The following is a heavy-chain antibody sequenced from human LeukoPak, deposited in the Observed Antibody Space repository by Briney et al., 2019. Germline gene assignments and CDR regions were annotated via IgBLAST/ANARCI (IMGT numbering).Heavy chain of an antibody. CDR1: GGSFSGYY. V-gene: IGHV4-34*01. J-gene: IGHJ4*02. CDR2: INHSGST. Sequence: SETLSLTCTVYGGSFSGYYWTWIRQPPGKGLEWIGEINHSGSTTYNPSLKSRVTISVDTSKNQFSLKVSSVTAADTAVYYCARGTSGYSYGYFDYWGQGTLVTVSS. CDR3: ARGTSGYSYGYFDY. D-gene: IGHD5-18*01.